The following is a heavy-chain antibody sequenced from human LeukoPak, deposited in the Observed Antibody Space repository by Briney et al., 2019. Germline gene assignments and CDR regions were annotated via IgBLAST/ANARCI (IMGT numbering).Heavy chain of an antibody. D-gene: IGHD4-17*01. CDR1: GFTLSSYS. CDR3: ANGYDYGDPHDY. J-gene: IGHJ4*02. CDR2: ISSSSSYI. V-gene: IGHV3-21*04. Sequence: PGGSLRLSCAASGFTLSSYSMNWVRQATGKGLEWVSSISSSSSYIYYADSVKGRFTISRDNAKNSLYLQMNSLRAEDTAVYYCANGYDYGDPHDYWGQGTLVTVSS.